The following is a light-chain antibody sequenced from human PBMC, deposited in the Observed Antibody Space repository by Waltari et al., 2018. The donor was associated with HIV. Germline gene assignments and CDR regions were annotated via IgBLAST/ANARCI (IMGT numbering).Light chain of an antibody. J-gene: IGKJ1*01. CDR1: QSVSSY. CDR3: QQRSNWPPWT. Sequence: EIVLTQPPPTLSLSPGERATLSCRASQSVSSYLAWYQQKPGQAPRLLIYDASNRATGIPARFSGSGSGTDFTLTISSLEPEDFAVYYCQQRSNWPPWTFGQGTKVEIK. V-gene: IGKV3-11*01. CDR2: DAS.